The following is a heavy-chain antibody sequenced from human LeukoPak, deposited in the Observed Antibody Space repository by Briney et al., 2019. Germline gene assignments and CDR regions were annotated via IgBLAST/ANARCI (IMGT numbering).Heavy chain of an antibody. J-gene: IGHJ4*02. CDR2: IKQDGSEK. Sequence: PGGSLRLSCAASGFTFSSYRMSWVRQAPGKGLEWVANIKQDGSEKYYVDSVKGRFTISRDNAKNSLYLQMNSLRAEDTAVYYCARGFLEWLFWGQGTLVTVSS. CDR3: ARGFLEWLF. CDR1: GFTFSSYR. D-gene: IGHD3-3*01. V-gene: IGHV3-7*01.